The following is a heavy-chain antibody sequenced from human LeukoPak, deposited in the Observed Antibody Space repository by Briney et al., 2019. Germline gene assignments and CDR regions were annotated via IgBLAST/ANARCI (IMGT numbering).Heavy chain of an antibody. J-gene: IGHJ6*03. CDR2: ISGSGGST. D-gene: IGHD2-15*01. CDR3: ARDRVVAGPLYYYYYMDV. Sequence: GGSLRLSCAASGFTFSSYAMSWVRQAPGKGLEWVSAISGSGGSTYYADSVKGRFTISRDNAKNSLYLQMNSLRAEDTAVYYCARDRVVAGPLYYYYYMDVWGKGTTVTVSS. CDR1: GFTFSSYA. V-gene: IGHV3-23*01.